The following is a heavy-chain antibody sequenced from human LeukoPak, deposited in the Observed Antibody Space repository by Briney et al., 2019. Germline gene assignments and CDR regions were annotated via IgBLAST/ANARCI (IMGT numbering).Heavy chain of an antibody. Sequence: PSETLSLTCAVYGGSFSGYYWSWIRQPPGKGLEWIGEINHSGSTNYNPSLKSRVTISVDTSKNQFSLKLSSVTAADTAVYYCARGGGNIYGSSWYRFDPWGQGTLVTVSS. D-gene: IGHD6-13*01. CDR2: INHSGST. CDR3: ARGGGNIYGSSWYRFDP. J-gene: IGHJ5*02. CDR1: GGSFSGYY. V-gene: IGHV4-34*01.